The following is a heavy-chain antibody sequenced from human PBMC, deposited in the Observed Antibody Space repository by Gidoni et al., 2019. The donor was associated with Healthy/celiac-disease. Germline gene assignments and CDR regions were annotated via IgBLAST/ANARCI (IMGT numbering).Heavy chain of an antibody. CDR3: GRIDNNAASGRY. CDR1: GFMFSSYW. J-gene: IGHJ4*02. V-gene: IGHV3-74*01. Sequence: EVQLVESGGGSVQPGGSLRLSCAASGFMFSSYWIHWVRQVPGKGLVWVSRINGDGSSTSYADSVKGRFTISRDNSKNTVYLQMNSLRAEDTALYYCGRIDNNAASGRYWGQGTLVTVSS. CDR2: INGDGSST. D-gene: IGHD1-1*01.